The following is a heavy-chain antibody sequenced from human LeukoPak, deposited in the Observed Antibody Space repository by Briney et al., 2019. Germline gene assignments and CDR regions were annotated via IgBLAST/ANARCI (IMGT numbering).Heavy chain of an antibody. CDR1: GFTFDDYA. V-gene: IGHV3-9*01. CDR2: ISWNSGSI. Sequence: PGGSLRLSCAASGFTFDDYAMHWVRHAPGKGLEWVSGISWNSGSIGYADSVKGRFTISRDNAKNTLYLQMNSLRVEDTAVYYCTRGQQLVGDWGQGTLVTVSS. CDR3: TRGQQLVGD. J-gene: IGHJ4*02. D-gene: IGHD6-13*01.